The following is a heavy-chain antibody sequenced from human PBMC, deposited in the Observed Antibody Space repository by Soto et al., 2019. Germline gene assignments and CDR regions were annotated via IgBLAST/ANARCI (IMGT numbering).Heavy chain of an antibody. CDR1: GGSISSSSYY. D-gene: IGHD3-10*01. CDR2: IYYSGST. V-gene: IGHV4-39*01. CDR3: ARHGSGSYYNNWFDP. J-gene: IGHJ5*02. Sequence: QLQLQESGPGLVKPSETLSLTCTVSGGSISSSSYYWGWIRQPPGKGLEWIGGIYYSGSTYYNPSLKSRVALPAATSKNQFSLKLSSVTAADTAVYYCARHGSGSYYNNWFDPWGQGTLVTVSS.